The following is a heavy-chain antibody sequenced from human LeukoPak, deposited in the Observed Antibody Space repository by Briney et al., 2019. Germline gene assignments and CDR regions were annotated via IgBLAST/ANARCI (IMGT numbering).Heavy chain of an antibody. CDR3: ARRIQGMAPYYFDY. CDR2: INSDGGST. V-gene: IGHV3-74*01. Sequence: GGSLRLSCTASGFTFSSYWMHWVRQAPGKGLVWVSRINSDGGSTSYADSVKGRFTISRDNAKNTLYLQMNSQRAEDTAVYYCARRIQGMAPYYFDYWGQGTPVTVSS. CDR1: GFTFSSYW. J-gene: IGHJ4*02. D-gene: IGHD5-24*01.